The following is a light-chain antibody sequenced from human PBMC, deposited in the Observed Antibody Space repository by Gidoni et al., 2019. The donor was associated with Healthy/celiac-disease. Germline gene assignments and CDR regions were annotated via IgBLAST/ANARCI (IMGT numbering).Light chain of an antibody. V-gene: IGKV3-20*01. J-gene: IGKJ1*01. CDR1: QSVSSSY. CDR3: QQYGSSPGWT. CDR2: GAS. Sequence: ELVLTQSPGTLSLSPGERATLSCRASQSVSSSYLAWYQPKPGQAPRLLIYGASSRATGIPDRFSGSGSGTDFTLTISRLEPEDFAVYYCQQYGSSPGWTFGQGTKVEIK.